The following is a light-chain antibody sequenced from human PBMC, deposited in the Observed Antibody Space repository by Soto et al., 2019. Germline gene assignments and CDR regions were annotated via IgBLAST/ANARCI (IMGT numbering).Light chain of an antibody. CDR3: QNFNSAPQT. Sequence: DIQMTQSPSSLSASVGDRVTITCRASQGIRHYLAWYQQKPGKVPKLLIYEASNLQSGVPSRLRGGGSGTEFTPTISSLQPEDVATYYCQNFNSAPQTFGQGTKVDIK. J-gene: IGKJ1*01. CDR1: QGIRHY. V-gene: IGKV1-27*01. CDR2: EAS.